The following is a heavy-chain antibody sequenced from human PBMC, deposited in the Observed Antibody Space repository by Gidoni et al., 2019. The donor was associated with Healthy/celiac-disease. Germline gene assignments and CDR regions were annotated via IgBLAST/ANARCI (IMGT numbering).Heavy chain of an antibody. CDR1: GGSISSYY. CDR3: ARELSYYDSSGYSLTYFDY. J-gene: IGHJ4*02. Sequence: QVQLQESGPGLVKPSETLSLTCTVSGGSISSYYWSWIRQPPGKGLEWIGYIYYSGSTNYNPSLKSRVTISVDTSKNQFSLKLSSVTAADTAVYYCARELSYYDSSGYSLTYFDYWGQGTLVTVSS. CDR2: IYYSGST. V-gene: IGHV4-59*01. D-gene: IGHD3-22*01.